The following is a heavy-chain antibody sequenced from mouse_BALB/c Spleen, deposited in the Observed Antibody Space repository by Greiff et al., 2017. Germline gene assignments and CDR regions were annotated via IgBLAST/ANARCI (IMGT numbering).Heavy chain of an antibody. D-gene: IGHD3-1*01. J-gene: IGHJ1*01. Sequence: QVQLQQSGAELVKPGASVKLSCKASGYTFTSYYMYWVKQRPGQGLEWIGEINPSNGGTNFNEKFKSKATLTVDKSSSTAYMQLSSLTSEDSAVYYCARSGFSYFDVWGAGTTVTVSS. CDR2: INPSNGGT. V-gene: IGHV1S81*02. CDR1: GYTFTSYY. CDR3: ARSGFSYFDV.